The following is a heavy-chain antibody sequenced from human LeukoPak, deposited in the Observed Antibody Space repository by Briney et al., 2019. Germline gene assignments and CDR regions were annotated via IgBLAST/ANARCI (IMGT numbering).Heavy chain of an antibody. Sequence: GTSVKVSCKASGGTFSSYATSWVRQAPGQGLGWMGGITPIFGTANYAQKFQGRVTITADESTSTAYMELSSLRSEDTAVYYCARLYYYDSSGYYYDAFDIWGQGTMVTVSS. V-gene: IGHV1-69*13. J-gene: IGHJ3*02. D-gene: IGHD3-22*01. CDR2: ITPIFGTA. CDR1: GGTFSSYA. CDR3: ARLYYYDSSGYYYDAFDI.